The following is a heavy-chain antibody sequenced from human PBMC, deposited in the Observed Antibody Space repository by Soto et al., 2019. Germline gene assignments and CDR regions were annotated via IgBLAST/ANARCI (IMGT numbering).Heavy chain of an antibody. V-gene: IGHV3-23*01. CDR1: GFTFSNAW. J-gene: IGHJ5*02. CDR2: ISGSGGST. D-gene: IGHD3-10*01. CDR3: AKSGDDRFDP. Sequence: GGSLRLYCSASGFTFSNAWMSWVRQAPGKGLEWVSAISGSGGSTYYADSVKGRFTISRDNSKNTLYLQMNSLRAEDTAVYYCAKSGDDRFDPWGQGTLVTVSS.